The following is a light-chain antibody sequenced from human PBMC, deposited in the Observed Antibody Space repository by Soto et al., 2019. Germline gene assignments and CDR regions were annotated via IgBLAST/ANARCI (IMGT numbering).Light chain of an antibody. CDR3: SSYTSSSTLYV. V-gene: IGLV2-14*01. CDR1: SSDVGGYNY. CDR2: DVS. J-gene: IGLJ1*01. Sequence: QSVLTQPASVSGSPGQSITISCTGTSSDVGGYNYVSWYQQHPGKAPKLMIYDVSNRPSGVSNRSSGFKSGNTASLTISGLQAEDEADYYCSSYTSSSTLYVFGTGTKVTVL.